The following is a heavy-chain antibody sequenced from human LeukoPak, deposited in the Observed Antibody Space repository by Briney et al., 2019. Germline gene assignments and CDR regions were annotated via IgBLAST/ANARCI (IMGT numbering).Heavy chain of an antibody. CDR1: GFTCYNYW. D-gene: IGHD6-25*01. CDR3: AKDRQQRTLDAFDI. V-gene: IGHV3-7*03. J-gene: IGHJ3*02. CDR2: IKPDGSEK. Sequence: TGGSLRLSCVASGFTCYNYWMSWVRLPPGKGLEWVANIKPDGSEKYYVDSVKGRFYISRDNARNAIYLQMNSLRAEDTAVYYCAKDRQQRTLDAFDIWGRGTMVTVSS.